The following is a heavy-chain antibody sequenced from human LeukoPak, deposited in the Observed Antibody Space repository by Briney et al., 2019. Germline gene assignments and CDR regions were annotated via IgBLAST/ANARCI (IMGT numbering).Heavy chain of an antibody. Sequence: PGGSLRLSCAASGSTFSSYGMHWVRQAPGKGLEWVAVISYDGSNKYYADSVKGRFTISRDNSKNTLYLQMNSLRAEDTAVYYCAKDDDSRNPYYFDYWGQGTLVTVSS. CDR3: AKDDDSRNPYYFDY. J-gene: IGHJ4*02. CDR2: ISYDGSNK. CDR1: GSTFSSYG. D-gene: IGHD2-21*02. V-gene: IGHV3-30*18.